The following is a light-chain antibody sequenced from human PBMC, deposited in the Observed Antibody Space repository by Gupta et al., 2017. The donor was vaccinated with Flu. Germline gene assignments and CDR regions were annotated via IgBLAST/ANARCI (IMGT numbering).Light chain of an antibody. Sequence: QSALTQPASVSGPPGQPIPISCPGTSSDVGGYNYVSWYQQHPGKAPKLMIYEVSNRPSGVSNRFSGSKSGNTASLTISGLQAEDEADYYCSSYTSSYVVFGGGTKLTVL. CDR3: SSYTSSYVV. J-gene: IGLJ2*01. V-gene: IGLV2-14*01. CDR2: EVS. CDR1: SSDVGGYNY.